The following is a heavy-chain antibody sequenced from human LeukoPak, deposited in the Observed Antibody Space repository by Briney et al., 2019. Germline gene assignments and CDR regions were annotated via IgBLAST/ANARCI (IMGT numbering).Heavy chain of an antibody. V-gene: IGHV3-23*01. Sequence: GGSPRLSCAASGFTFSSYVMSWVRQAPGKGLECVSTISGSGVSTDYADSVKGRFTISRDNSKNTLYLQVNSLRAEDTAVYYCASGTSFRYFDYWGQGTLVTVSS. D-gene: IGHD3-10*01. CDR1: GFTFSSYV. CDR3: ASGTSFRYFDY. CDR2: ISGSGVST. J-gene: IGHJ4*02.